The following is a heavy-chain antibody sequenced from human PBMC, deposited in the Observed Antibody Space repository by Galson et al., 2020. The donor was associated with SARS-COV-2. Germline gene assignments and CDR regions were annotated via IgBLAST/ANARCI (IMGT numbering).Heavy chain of an antibody. Sequence: GESLKISCAASGFTFSSYDMHWVRQATGKGLEWVSAIGTAGDTYYPGSVKGRFTISRENAKNSLYLQMNSLRAGDTAVYYCARGVTTQDYYYYYMDVWGEGTTVTVSS. J-gene: IGHJ6*03. CDR2: IGTAGDT. CDR3: ARGVTTQDYYYYYMDV. D-gene: IGHD4-17*01. V-gene: IGHV3-13*01. CDR1: GFTFSSYD.